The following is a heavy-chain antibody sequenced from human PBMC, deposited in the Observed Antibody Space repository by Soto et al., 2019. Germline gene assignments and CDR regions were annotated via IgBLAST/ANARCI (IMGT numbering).Heavy chain of an antibody. CDR2: IYPGDSDT. J-gene: IGHJ6*02. CDR1: GYSFTSSW. V-gene: IGHV5-51*01. D-gene: IGHD4-17*01. Sequence: LRDSLKISCKRSGYSFTSSWIGWVRQMPGKGLEWMWIIYPGDSDTRYSPSFQGQVTISADKSISTAYLQWSSLKASDTAMYYCARGRTTVVTPYYYGMDVWGQGTTVTVSS. CDR3: ARGRTTVVTPYYYGMDV.